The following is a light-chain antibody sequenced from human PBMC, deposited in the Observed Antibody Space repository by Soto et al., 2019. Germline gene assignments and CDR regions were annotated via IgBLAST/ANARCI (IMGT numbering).Light chain of an antibody. CDR3: SSCRTSTTLVV. V-gene: IGLV2-14*01. CDR1: NSDIGGYNY. J-gene: IGLJ2*01. CDR2: DVS. Sequence: QSVLTQPASVSGSPGQSITISCTGTNSDIGGYNYVSWYQQHPGKAPKLMIYDVSYRPSGVSHRFSGSKSGNTASLTISGLQAEDEADYYCSSCRTSTTLVVFGGGTKVTVL.